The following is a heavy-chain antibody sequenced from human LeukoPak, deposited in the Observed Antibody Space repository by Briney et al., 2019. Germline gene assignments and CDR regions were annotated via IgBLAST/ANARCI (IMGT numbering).Heavy chain of an antibody. J-gene: IGHJ2*01. CDR2: IYYSGST. CDR3: ARIGSSGLWYFDL. Sequence: SETLSLTCTVTGGSISSYYWSWIRQPPGKGLEWIGYIYYSGSTNYNPSLKSRVTISVDTSKNQFSLKLSSVTAADTAVYYCARIGSSGLWYFDLWGRGTLVTVSS. V-gene: IGHV4-59*01. CDR1: GGSISSYY. D-gene: IGHD6-19*01.